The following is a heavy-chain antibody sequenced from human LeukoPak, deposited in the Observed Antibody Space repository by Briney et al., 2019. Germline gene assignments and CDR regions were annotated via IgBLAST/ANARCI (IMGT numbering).Heavy chain of an antibody. J-gene: IGHJ4*02. V-gene: IGHV3-23*01. CDR3: AKVPWVGTIT. CDR1: GFTLSDYA. D-gene: IGHD1-26*01. CDR2: ISGSDGHT. Sequence: GGSLRLSCAASGFTLSDYAMNWVRQAPGEGLEWLSAISGSDGHTFYADSVKGRFTLSRDNSKNTLYLQVNNLRADDTAIYYCAKVPWVGTITWGQGTLVIVSS.